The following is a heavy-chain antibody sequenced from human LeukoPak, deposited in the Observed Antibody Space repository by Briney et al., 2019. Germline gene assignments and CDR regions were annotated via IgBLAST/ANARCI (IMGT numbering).Heavy chain of an antibody. Sequence: GGSLRLSCAASGFTFSSYGMHWVRQAPGKGLEWVAVIWYDGSNKYYADSVKGRFTISRDNSKNTLYLQMNSLRAEDTAVYYCARDYGPVTTRFVYWGQGTLVTVSS. V-gene: IGHV3-33*01. D-gene: IGHD4-17*01. CDR2: IWYDGSNK. J-gene: IGHJ4*02. CDR3: ARDYGPVTTRFVY. CDR1: GFTFSSYG.